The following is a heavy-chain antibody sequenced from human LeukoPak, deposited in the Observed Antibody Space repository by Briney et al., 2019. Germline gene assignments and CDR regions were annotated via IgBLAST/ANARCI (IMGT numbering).Heavy chain of an antibody. CDR3: AKADSYYDLLTCFDF. J-gene: IGHJ4*02. Sequence: GGSLRLSCAAPGFTFSSYAMNWVRQAPGKGLEWVSTVSGSGTITYYAGSVKGRFTISRDNPKNTLYLQMNSLRAEDTAVYYCAKADSYYDLLTCFDFWGQGTLVTVSS. CDR2: VSGSGTIT. CDR1: GFTFSSYA. V-gene: IGHV3-23*01. D-gene: IGHD3-9*01.